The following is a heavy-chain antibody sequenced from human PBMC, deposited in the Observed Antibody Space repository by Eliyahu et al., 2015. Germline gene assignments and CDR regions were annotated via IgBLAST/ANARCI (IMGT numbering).Heavy chain of an antibody. V-gene: IGHV3-33*01. CDR1: GFTFSNWG. CDR3: AREGDGADYYYYYMDV. Sequence: QVQLVESGGGVVQPGRSLRLSCEASGFTFSNWGRTWVRQAPGKGLEWVAVIWYGESNIYYADSVKGRFXISRDNFKNTLYLQMNSLRGEDTAVYYCAREGDGADYYYYYMDVWSKGTTVTVSS. D-gene: IGHD3-16*01. J-gene: IGHJ6*03. CDR2: IWYGESNI.